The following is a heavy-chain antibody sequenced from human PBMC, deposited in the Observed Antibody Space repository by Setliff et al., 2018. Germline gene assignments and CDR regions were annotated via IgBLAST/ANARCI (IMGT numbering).Heavy chain of an antibody. CDR3: AKGGTYRYFDF. CDR1: GDSMSGAS. D-gene: IGHD1-1*01. J-gene: IGHJ4*02. CDR2: VFPNGAS. V-gene: IGHV4-59*03. Sequence: LETLSLTCSVSGDSMSGASIWSWIRQPPGRGLEFMGYVFPNGASKYDPSFKSRLTISVDTSKNQFSLKLTSVTAADTAFYFCAKGGTYRYFDFWGQGTLVTVSS.